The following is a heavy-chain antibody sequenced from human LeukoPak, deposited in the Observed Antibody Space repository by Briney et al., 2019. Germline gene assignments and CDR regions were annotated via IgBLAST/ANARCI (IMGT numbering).Heavy chain of an antibody. CDR2: IIVGSGLT. Sequence: ASVKVSCKASGYTFTSYGISWVRQAPGQGLEWMGWIIVGSGLTNYAQNFQERVTITSDMSTNTAYMELSSLRAEDTAIYYCAKDHCTSTNCFAGFDYWGQGALVTVSS. D-gene: IGHD2-2*01. J-gene: IGHJ4*02. CDR3: AKDHCTSTNCFAGFDY. CDR1: GYTFTSYG. V-gene: IGHV1-18*01.